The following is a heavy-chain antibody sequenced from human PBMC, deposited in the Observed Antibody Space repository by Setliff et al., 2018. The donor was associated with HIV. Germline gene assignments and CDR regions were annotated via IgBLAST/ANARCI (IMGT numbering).Heavy chain of an antibody. CDR3: ARDRSGIAVAAPDAFDV. Sequence: SVKVSCKASGGSFRNYAINWVRQAPGQGLEWMGGIIPLLGTPNYAHKFHGRVTITADKYSSTVYMELGSLRSEDSAVFYCARDRSGIAVAAPDAFDVWGQGTMVTVSS. V-gene: IGHV1-69*06. J-gene: IGHJ3*01. D-gene: IGHD6-19*01. CDR2: IIPLLGTP. CDR1: GGSFRNYA.